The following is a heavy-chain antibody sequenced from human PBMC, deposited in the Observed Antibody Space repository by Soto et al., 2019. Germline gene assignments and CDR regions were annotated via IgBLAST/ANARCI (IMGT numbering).Heavy chain of an antibody. D-gene: IGHD4-17*01. J-gene: IGHJ5*02. CDR1: GFTFSTYA. Sequence: PGGSLRLSCAASGFTFSTYAMHWVRQAPGKGLEWVVVISYDGSNKYYADSVKGRFTISRDNSKNTLYLQLNSLRVEDTAVYYCAKVGGFDPWGQGTLVTVSS. CDR2: ISYDGSNK. V-gene: IGHV3-30-3*01. CDR3: AKVGGFDP.